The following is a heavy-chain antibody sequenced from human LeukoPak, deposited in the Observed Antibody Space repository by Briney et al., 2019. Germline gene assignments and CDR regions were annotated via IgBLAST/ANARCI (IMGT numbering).Heavy chain of an antibody. D-gene: IGHD2-21*02. CDR3: AKGVVTAMFAFGI. CDR2: ISGSGGST. CDR1: GFTFSSYA. V-gene: IGHV3-23*01. J-gene: IGHJ3*02. Sequence: GGSLRLSCAASGFTFSSYAMSWVRQAPGKGLEWVSGISGSGGSTYYTDSVKGRFTISRDNSKNTVYLQMNSLRAEDTAVYYCAKGVVTAMFAFGIWGQGTMVTVSS.